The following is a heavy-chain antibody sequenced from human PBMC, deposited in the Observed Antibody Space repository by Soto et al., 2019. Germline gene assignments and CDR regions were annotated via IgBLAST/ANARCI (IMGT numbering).Heavy chain of an antibody. Sequence: GSGPTLVNPTETLTLTCTVPGFSLSNARMGVSWIRQPPGKALEWLAHIFSNDEKSYSTSLKSRLTISKDTSKSQVVLTMTSMDPVDTATYYCARIRRYCSGGSCYEYYFDYWGQGTLVTVSS. D-gene: IGHD2-15*01. CDR3: ARIRRYCSGGSCYEYYFDY. V-gene: IGHV2-26*01. CDR2: IFSNDEK. CDR1: GFSLSNARMG. J-gene: IGHJ4*02.